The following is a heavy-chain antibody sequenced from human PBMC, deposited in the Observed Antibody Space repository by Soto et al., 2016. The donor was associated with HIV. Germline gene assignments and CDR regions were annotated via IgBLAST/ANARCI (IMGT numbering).Heavy chain of an antibody. CDR1: GYTFVAYY. CDR2: INPNSGGT. J-gene: IGHJ1*01. Sequence: QVQLVQSGAEVKKPGASVKVSCKASGYTFVAYYIHWVRQAPGQGLEWMGGINPNSGGTNYAQKFQGRVTMTRDTSISTAYMELTRLTSDDTAVYFCVRNMRSWFGELSETAMATGYFQDWGQGTQVTVSS. CDR3: VRNMRSWFGELSETAMATGYFQD. D-gene: IGHD3-10*01. V-gene: IGHV1-2*02.